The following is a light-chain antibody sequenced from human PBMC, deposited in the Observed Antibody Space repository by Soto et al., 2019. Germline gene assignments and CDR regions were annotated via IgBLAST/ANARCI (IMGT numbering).Light chain of an antibody. CDR3: QQRINWTLT. Sequence: DIQMTQSPSSLSSSLGDRVTITWRASQSISSYLNWYQQKPGKAPKLLIYAASSLQSGVPSRFSVSGSGTDFTLTISRLEPEDFAVYYCQQRINWTLTFCGGTKVDIK. CDR2: AAS. V-gene: IGKV1-39*01. J-gene: IGKJ4*01. CDR1: QSISSY.